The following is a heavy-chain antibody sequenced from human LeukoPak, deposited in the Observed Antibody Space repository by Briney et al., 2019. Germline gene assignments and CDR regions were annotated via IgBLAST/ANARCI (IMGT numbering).Heavy chain of an antibody. J-gene: IGHJ3*01. CDR1: EYSFTSHW. D-gene: IGHD6-6*01. CDR2: IYPYDSDT. V-gene: IGHV5-51*01. Sequence: GESLKISCKDSEYSFTSHWIGWVRQMPGKGLELMGIIYPYDSDTRYSPSFQGHISISADKSISTAYLQWSSLKAADTAMYYCVRRYSSSSGASDAFDFWGQGTMVTVSS. CDR3: VRRYSSSSGASDAFDF.